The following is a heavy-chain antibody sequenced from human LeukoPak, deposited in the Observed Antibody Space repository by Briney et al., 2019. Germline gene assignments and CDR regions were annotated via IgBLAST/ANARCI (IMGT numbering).Heavy chain of an antibody. V-gene: IGHV3-21*01. CDR1: GFTFSSYS. CDR3: ARDPRVGATASFDY. Sequence: MSGGSLRLSCAASGFTFSSYSMNWVRQAAGKGLEWVSSIISSSSYIYYADSVKGRFTISRDNAKTSLYLQMNSLRAEDTAVYYCARDPRVGATASFDYWGQGTLVTVSS. J-gene: IGHJ4*02. CDR2: IISSSSYI. D-gene: IGHD1-26*01.